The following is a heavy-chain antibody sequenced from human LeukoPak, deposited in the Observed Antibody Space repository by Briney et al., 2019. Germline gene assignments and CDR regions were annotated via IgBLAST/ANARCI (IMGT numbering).Heavy chain of an antibody. J-gene: IGHJ3*02. CDR2: ISAYNGNT. CDR3: ARKSRVFRYFDWPGPYDI. Sequence: ASVKVSCKASGYTFTSYGISWVRQAPGQGPEWMGWISAYNGNTNYAQKLQGRVTMTTDTSTSTAYMELRSLRSDDTAVYYCARKSRVFRYFDWPGPYDIWGQGTMVTVSS. V-gene: IGHV1-18*01. CDR1: GYTFTSYG. D-gene: IGHD3-9*01.